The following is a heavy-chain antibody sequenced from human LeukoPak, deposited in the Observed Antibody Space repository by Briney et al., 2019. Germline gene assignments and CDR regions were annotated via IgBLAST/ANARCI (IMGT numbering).Heavy chain of an antibody. Sequence: SVKVSCKASGGTFSSYAISWVRQAPGQGLEWMGGIVPIFGTANYAQKFQGRVTITADESTSTAYMELSSLRSEDTAVYYCANHRAYSGSYNYWGQGTLVTVSS. CDR1: GGTFSSYA. J-gene: IGHJ4*02. D-gene: IGHD1-26*01. CDR2: IVPIFGTA. V-gene: IGHV1-69*13. CDR3: ANHRAYSGSYNY.